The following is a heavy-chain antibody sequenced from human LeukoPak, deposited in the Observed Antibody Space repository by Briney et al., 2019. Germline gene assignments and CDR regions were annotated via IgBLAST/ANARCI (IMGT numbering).Heavy chain of an antibody. CDR2: IYDSGST. J-gene: IGHJ5*02. V-gene: IGHV4-30-4*01. CDR1: GGSISSGYYY. CDR3: ARCVGATNGHWLDP. D-gene: IGHD1-26*01. Sequence: SETLSLTCTVSGGSISSGYYYWSWIRQPPGEVLEWIGYIYDSGSTYYNPPLQSRVTISVHKSKNKLSLQLTSLTAADTAVYYCARCVGATNGHWLDPWGQGTLVTVSS.